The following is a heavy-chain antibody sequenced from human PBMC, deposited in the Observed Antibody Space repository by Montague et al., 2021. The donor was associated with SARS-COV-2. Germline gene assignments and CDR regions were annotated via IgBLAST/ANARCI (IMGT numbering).Heavy chain of an antibody. V-gene: IGHV4-61*02. CDR2: IYRSGSP. J-gene: IGHJ4*02. CDR3: ARGVDTVVVTVTGGFDS. D-gene: IGHD5-18*01. Sequence: TLSLTCTVSGGSISSGYYYWSWIRLPAGKGLEWIGRIYRSGSPNYNPSLESRVALSVDTSRNQFSLKMTSVTAADTAMYYCARGVDTVVVTVTGGFDSWGQGTLVIVSS. CDR1: GGSISSGYYY.